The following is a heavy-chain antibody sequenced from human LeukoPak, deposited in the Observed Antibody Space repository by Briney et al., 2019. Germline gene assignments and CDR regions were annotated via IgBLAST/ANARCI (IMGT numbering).Heavy chain of an antibody. CDR1: GFTFSSYA. D-gene: IGHD3-22*01. V-gene: IGHV3-30*04. Sequence: GGSLRLSCAASGFTFSSYAMHWVRQAPGKGLEWVAVISYDGSNKYYADSVKGRFTISRDNSKNTLYLQMNSLRAEDTAVYYCARDLDSSGYSPPGAFDIWGQGTMVTVSS. CDR3: ARDLDSSGYSPPGAFDI. CDR2: ISYDGSNK. J-gene: IGHJ3*02.